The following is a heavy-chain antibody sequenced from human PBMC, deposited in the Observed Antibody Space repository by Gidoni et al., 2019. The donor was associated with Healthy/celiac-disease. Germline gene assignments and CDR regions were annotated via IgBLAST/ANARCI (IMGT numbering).Heavy chain of an antibody. CDR1: GFTFIGSA. J-gene: IGHJ6*02. CDR2: IRSKANSYAT. V-gene: IGHV3-73*02. CDR3: TRLGDYYDSSGYYYYYGMDV. Sequence: EVQLVESGGGLVQPGGSLTLSCAASGFTFIGSAMHWVRQASGKGLEWVGRIRSKANSYATAYAASVKGRFTISRDDSKNTAYLQMNSLKTEDTAVYYCTRLGDYYDSSGYYYYYGMDVWGQGTTVTVSS. D-gene: IGHD3-22*01.